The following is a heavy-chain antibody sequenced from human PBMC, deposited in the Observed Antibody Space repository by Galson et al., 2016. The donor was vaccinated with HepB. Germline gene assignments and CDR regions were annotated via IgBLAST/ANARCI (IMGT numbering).Heavy chain of an antibody. CDR2: IYHSGST. J-gene: IGHJ4*02. D-gene: IGHD1-26*01. V-gene: IGHV4-4*02. CDR3: TSETYYY. CDR1: GGSISNNNW. Sequence: GTLSLTCAVSGGSISNNNWCSWVRQPPGKGLEWIGEIYHSGSTNYNPSLKSRVTMSVDQSKNQFSLKLTSVTAADTAVYYCTSETYYYWGQGTLVTVSS.